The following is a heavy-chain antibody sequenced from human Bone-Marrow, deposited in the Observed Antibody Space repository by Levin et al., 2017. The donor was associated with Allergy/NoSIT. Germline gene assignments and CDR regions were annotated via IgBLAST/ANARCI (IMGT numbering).Heavy chain of an antibody. Sequence: SGPTLVKPPQTLTLTCTFSGFSLSTSGEGVGWIRQPPGKALDWLVLIYWNDDKTYSPSLKSRLTITKDTSKNPVVLTMTNMDPVDTATYYCAHRRVGNAFDVWGQGTLVTVSS. CDR3: AHRRVGNAFDV. J-gene: IGHJ3*01. CDR2: IYWNDDK. V-gene: IGHV2-5*01. D-gene: IGHD1-14*01. CDR1: GFSLSTSGEG.